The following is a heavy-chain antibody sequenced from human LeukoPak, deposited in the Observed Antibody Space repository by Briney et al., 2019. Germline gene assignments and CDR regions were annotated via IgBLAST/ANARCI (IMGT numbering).Heavy chain of an antibody. J-gene: IGHJ4*02. D-gene: IGHD5-12*01. CDR1: GLTFSSHG. V-gene: IGHV3-23*01. CDR3: AKPRGYSGYDYGRY. Sequence: GGSLRLSCAASGLTFSSHGMNWVRRAPGEGLEWVSSISGGGDTTYYADSVKGRFTISRDNSKNTLYLQMNSLRAEDTAVYYCAKPRGYSGYDYGRYWGQGTLVTVSS. CDR2: ISGGGDTT.